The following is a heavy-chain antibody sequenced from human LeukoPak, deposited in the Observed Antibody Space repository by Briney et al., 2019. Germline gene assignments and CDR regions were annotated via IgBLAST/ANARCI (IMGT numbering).Heavy chain of an antibody. CDR1: GYSFISYW. Sequence: GGSLKISCKGSGYSFISYWIGWVRQMPGKGLEWMGIIYPGDSQTRYNPSFQGQVTISADESISTAYLQWSSLKASDTAMYYCATLIGGYCSDGICYNNWFDPWGQGTLVTVSS. CDR2: IYPGDSQT. J-gene: IGHJ5*02. V-gene: IGHV5-51*01. D-gene: IGHD2-15*01. CDR3: ATLIGGYCSDGICYNNWFDP.